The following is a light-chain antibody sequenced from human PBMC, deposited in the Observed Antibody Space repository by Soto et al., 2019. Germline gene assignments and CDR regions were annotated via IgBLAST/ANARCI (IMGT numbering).Light chain of an antibody. Sequence: DIQMTQSPSSLSASVGDRITITCRASQSISRNLNWYQQKPGKAPKVLIYAASSLQSGVPSRFSGSGSGTDFTLTISSLQPEDFATYYCQQSYSTPLWTFGQGTKLEIK. CDR2: AAS. CDR1: QSISRN. J-gene: IGKJ2*02. CDR3: QQSYSTPLWT. V-gene: IGKV1-39*01.